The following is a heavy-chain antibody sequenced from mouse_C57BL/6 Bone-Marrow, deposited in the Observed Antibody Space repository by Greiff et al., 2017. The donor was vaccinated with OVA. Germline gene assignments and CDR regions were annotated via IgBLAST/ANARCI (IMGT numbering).Heavy chain of an antibody. V-gene: IGHV10-3*01. CDR3: VRHGSSFYYYAMDY. CDR1: GFTFNTYA. CDR2: IRSKSSNYAT. D-gene: IGHD1-1*01. J-gene: IGHJ4*01. Sequence: VQLKESGGGLVQPKGSLKLSCAASGFTFNTYAMHWVRQAPGKGLEWVARIRSKSSNYATYYADSVKDRFTISRDDSQSMLYLQMNNLKTEDTAMYYCVRHGSSFYYYAMDYWGQGTSVTVSS.